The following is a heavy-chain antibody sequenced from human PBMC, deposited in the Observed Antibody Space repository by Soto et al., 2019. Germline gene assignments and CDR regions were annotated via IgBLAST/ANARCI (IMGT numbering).Heavy chain of an antibody. CDR1: GFTFSSYG. D-gene: IGHD5-18*01. Sequence: QVQLVESGGGVVQPGRSLRLSCAASGFTFSSYGMHWVRQAPGKGLEWGAVISYDGSNKYYADSVKGRFTISRDNSKNPLYLQMNSLRAEDTAVYYCANAPPALQLWLTADYWGQGTLVTVST. J-gene: IGHJ4*02. CDR2: ISYDGSNK. V-gene: IGHV3-30*18. CDR3: ANAPPALQLWLTADY.